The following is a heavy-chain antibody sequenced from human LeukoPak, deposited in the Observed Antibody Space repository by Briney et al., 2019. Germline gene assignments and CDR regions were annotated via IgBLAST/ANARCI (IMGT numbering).Heavy chain of an antibody. J-gene: IGHJ4*02. V-gene: IGHV4-34*01. CDR3: ARGLNYYDSSGYYGFDC. D-gene: IGHD3-22*01. CDR2: INHSGST. Sequence: SETLSLTCAVYGGSFSGYYWSWLRQPPGKALEWFGEINHSGSTNYNPSLKSRVAISVDTSKNQFSLKLSSVTAADTAVYYCARGLNYYDSSGYYGFDCWGQGTMVTDPS. CDR1: GGSFSGYY.